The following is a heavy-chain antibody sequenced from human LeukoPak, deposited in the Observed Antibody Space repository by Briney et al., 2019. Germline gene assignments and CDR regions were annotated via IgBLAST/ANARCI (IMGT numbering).Heavy chain of an antibody. J-gene: IGHJ4*02. CDR3: ASGITMVRGVIISSFDY. V-gene: IGHV5-51*01. D-gene: IGHD3-10*01. Sequence: GESLKISCKGSGYSFTSYWIGWVRQMPGKGLEWMGIIYPGDSDTRNSPSFQGQVTISADKSISTAYLQWSSLKASDTAMYYCASGITMVRGVIISSFDYWGQGTLVTVSS. CDR1: GYSFTSYW. CDR2: IYPGDSDT.